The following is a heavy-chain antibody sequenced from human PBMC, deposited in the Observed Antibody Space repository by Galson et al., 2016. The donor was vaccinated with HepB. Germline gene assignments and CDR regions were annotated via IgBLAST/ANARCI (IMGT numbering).Heavy chain of an antibody. D-gene: IGHD3-10*01. J-gene: IGHJ5*02. CDR2: ITWNSGTI. CDR1: GFDFDDYA. V-gene: IGHV3-9*01. Sequence: SLRLSCAASGFDFDDYAMHWVRQSPGKGLEWVSGITWNSGTIGYADSVKGRFTISRDNAKDSLFLQMNNLRVEDTALYYCARERTVITPWGQGTLVTVSS. CDR3: ARERTVITP.